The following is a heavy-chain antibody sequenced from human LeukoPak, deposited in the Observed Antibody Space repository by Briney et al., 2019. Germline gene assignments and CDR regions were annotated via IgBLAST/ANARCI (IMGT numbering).Heavy chain of an antibody. Sequence: GASVRVSCKASGYTFTSYYMHWVRQAPGQGLEWMGIINPSGGSTSYAQKFQGRVTMTRDTSTSTVYMELSSLRSEDTAVYYCAYCSSTSCPFQHWGQGTLVTVSS. J-gene: IGHJ1*01. CDR2: INPSGGST. D-gene: IGHD2-2*01. CDR3: AYCSSTSCPFQH. CDR1: GYTFTSYY. V-gene: IGHV1-46*01.